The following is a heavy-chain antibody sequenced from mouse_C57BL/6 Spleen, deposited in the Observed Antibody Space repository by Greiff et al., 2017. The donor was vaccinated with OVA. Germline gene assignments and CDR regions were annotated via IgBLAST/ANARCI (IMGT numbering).Heavy chain of an antibody. D-gene: IGHD2-1*01. CDR1: GYPFTDYK. J-gene: IGHJ2*01. V-gene: IGHV1-39*01. CDR3: EKSGYGNPYFDC. CDR2: INPYYGST. Sequence: VQLQQPGPELVKPGASVKISCKASGYPFTDYKMNWVKQRPGQGLEWIGVINPYYGSTSYNQKFKGKATLTVDQSSSTAYMQLNSLTSEDSAVDSCEKSGYGNPYFDCRGQGTTVTVAS.